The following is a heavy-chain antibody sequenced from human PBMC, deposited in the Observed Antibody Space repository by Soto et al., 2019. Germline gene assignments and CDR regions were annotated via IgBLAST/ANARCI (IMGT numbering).Heavy chain of an antibody. D-gene: IGHD3-22*01. Sequence: ESLKMSCKGSGYSFASYWISCVLHMPGKGLEWMGRIDPSDSYTNYSPSFQCHVTISADKSISTAYLQWSSLKASGTAMYYCARTLYYDSRGGAFDIWGQGTMVTVSS. CDR3: ARTLYYDSRGGAFDI. J-gene: IGHJ3*02. V-gene: IGHV5-10-1*01. CDR2: IDPSDSYT. CDR1: GYSFASYW.